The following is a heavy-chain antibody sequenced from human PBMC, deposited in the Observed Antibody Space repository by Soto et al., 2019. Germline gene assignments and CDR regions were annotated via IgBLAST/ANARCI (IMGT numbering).Heavy chain of an antibody. V-gene: IGHV4-31*03. CDR2: IYYSGSA. D-gene: IGHD3-22*01. J-gene: IGHJ3*02. Sequence: QVQLQELGPGLVKPSQTLSLTCTVSGGSISSGGYYWIWIRQNPGKVLEWIGYIYYSGSAYYNPSLKSRVTISVDTSKNQSSLKLSSVTAADTAVYYCGRYTQYYYYSSGSNHSDAFDIWGQGTMVTVSS. CDR3: GRYTQYYYYSSGSNHSDAFDI. CDR1: GGSISSGGYY.